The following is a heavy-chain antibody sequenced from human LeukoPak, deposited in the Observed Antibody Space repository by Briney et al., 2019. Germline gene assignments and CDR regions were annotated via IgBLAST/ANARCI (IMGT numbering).Heavy chain of an antibody. CDR1: GFTFSSYW. Sequence: PGGSLRLSCAASGFTFSSYWMSWVRQAPGKGLEWVANTKPDGSEKYYVDSVKGRFTISRDNAKNSLYLQMNSLRAEDTAVYYCARDRESSSSWLLDYWGQGTLVTVSS. CDR3: ARDRESSSSWLLDY. D-gene: IGHD6-13*01. J-gene: IGHJ4*02. V-gene: IGHV3-7*01. CDR2: TKPDGSEK.